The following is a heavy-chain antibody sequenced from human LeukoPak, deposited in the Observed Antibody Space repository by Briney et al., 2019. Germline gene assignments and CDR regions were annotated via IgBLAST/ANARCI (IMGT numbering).Heavy chain of an antibody. CDR1: GFTFSDFW. V-gene: IGHV3-7*01. CDR2: INQDEREK. CDR3: ARNGCTSTTCSTLGGVYH. D-gene: IGHD2-2*01. Sequence: GGSLRLSCVASGFTFSDFWMSWVRQAPGQGLEWVASINQDEREKRFVDSVKGRFTISRDNAKNSLFLQMNSFRAEDTAVYFCARNGCTSTTCSTLGGVYHWAPGNLGTGSS. J-gene: IGHJ4*01.